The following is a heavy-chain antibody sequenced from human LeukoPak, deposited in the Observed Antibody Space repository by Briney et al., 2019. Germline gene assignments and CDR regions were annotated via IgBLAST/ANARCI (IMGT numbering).Heavy chain of an antibody. J-gene: IGHJ6*02. CDR3: ATIDGYNLVGGGPRYYYYYGMDV. Sequence: GGSLRLSCAASGFTFSSYAMSWVRQAPGKGLEWVSAISGSGGSTYYADSVKGRFTISRDNSKNTLYLQMNSLRAKDTAVYYCATIDGYNLVGGGPRYYYYYGMDVWGQGTTVTVSS. D-gene: IGHD5-24*01. CDR2: ISGSGGST. V-gene: IGHV3-23*01. CDR1: GFTFSSYA.